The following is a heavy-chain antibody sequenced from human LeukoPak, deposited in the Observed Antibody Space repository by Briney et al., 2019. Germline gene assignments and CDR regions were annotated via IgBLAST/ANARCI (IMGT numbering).Heavy chain of an antibody. CDR2: IYYTGST. Sequence: SETLSLTCTVSGGSISSNYWSWIRQPPGKGLEYIGYIYYTGSTNYNPSLKSRVTMPLDTSKNQFSLRLTSVTSADTAVYYCASIRTTRSAFWGQGTLVTVSS. CDR1: GGSISSNY. D-gene: IGHD1-7*01. J-gene: IGHJ4*02. V-gene: IGHV4-59*01. CDR3: ASIRTTRSAF.